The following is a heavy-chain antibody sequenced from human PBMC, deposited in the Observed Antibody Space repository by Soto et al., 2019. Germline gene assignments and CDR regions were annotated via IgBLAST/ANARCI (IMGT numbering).Heavy chain of an antibody. J-gene: IGHJ4*02. D-gene: IGHD3-22*01. Sequence: SETLSLTCTVSGGSITSYYWSWIRQSPGKGLEWIGYIYYTGSTNYNPSLKSRVTISVDTSKNQFFMKLTSMTAADTAVYYCARDHPPDYYDKWGQGTLVTVSS. CDR2: IYYTGST. CDR3: ARDHPPDYYDK. V-gene: IGHV4-59*01. CDR1: GGSITSYY.